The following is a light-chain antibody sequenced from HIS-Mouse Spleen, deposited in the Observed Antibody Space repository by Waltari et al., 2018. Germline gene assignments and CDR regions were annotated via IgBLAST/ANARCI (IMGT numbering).Light chain of an antibody. CDR1: SPHIVSKY. Sequence: QSVLTQPPSASGTPGQRVTISCSGSSPHIVSKYVYWYQQLPGTAPKLLIYRNNQRPSGVPDRFSGSKSGTSASLAISGLRSEDEADYYCAAWDDSLSGRVFGGGTKLTVL. J-gene: IGLJ3*02. CDR3: AAWDDSLSGRV. V-gene: IGLV1-47*01. CDR2: RNN.